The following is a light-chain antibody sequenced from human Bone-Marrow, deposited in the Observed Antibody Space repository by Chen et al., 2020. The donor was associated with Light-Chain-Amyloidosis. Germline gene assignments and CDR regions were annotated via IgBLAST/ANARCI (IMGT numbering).Light chain of an antibody. J-gene: IGLJ3*02. CDR3: QVWDRSSDRPV. V-gene: IGLV3-21*02. CDR1: NIGSTS. Sequence: YVLTQPSSVSVAPGQTATIACGGNNIGSTSVHWYQQTPGQAPLLVVYDYSDRPSGIPERLSGSNSGNTATLTISRVEAGDEADYYCQVWDRSSDRPVFGGGTKLTVL. CDR2: DYS.